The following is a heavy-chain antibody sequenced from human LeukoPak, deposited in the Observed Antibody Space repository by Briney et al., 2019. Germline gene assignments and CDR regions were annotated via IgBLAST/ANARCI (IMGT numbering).Heavy chain of an antibody. Sequence: PGGSLRLSCAASGFTFSSYAMSWVRQAPGEGLEWVSAISGSGGSTYYADSVKGRFTISRDNSKNTLYLQLNSLKAEHTAVYYCAKVLSLIFWSFDYWGQGILVTVSS. CDR2: ISGSGGST. J-gene: IGHJ4*02. V-gene: IGHV3-23*01. CDR3: AKVLSLIFWSFDY. D-gene: IGHD3-9*01. CDR1: GFTFSSYA.